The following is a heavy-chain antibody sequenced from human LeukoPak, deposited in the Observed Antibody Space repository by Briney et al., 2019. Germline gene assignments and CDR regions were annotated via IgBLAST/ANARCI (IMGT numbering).Heavy chain of an antibody. CDR2: IFHSGST. Sequence: PSETLSLTCTVSGGSISGYYWNWIRQPAGKGLEWIGRIFHSGSTNYNPSLNSRVTMSVDTSKNQFSLKLSSVTAADTAVYYCARSRIVLADSLDPWGQGTLVTVSS. CDR3: ARSRIVLADSLDP. CDR1: GGSISGYY. D-gene: IGHD6-19*01. V-gene: IGHV4-4*07. J-gene: IGHJ5*02.